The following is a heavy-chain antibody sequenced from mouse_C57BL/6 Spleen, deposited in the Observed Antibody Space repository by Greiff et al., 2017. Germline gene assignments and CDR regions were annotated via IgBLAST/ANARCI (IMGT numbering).Heavy chain of an antibody. J-gene: IGHJ2*01. CDR3: ARDYGSSSYFDY. D-gene: IGHD1-1*01. V-gene: IGHV1-82*01. CDR1: GYAFSSSW. Sequence: QVQLQQSGPELVKPGASVKISCKASGYAFSSSWMNWVKQRPGKGLEWIGRIYPGDGATNYNGKFKGKATLTADKSSSTAYMQLSSLTSEDSAVYFCARDYGSSSYFDYWGQGTTRTVSS. CDR2: IYPGDGAT.